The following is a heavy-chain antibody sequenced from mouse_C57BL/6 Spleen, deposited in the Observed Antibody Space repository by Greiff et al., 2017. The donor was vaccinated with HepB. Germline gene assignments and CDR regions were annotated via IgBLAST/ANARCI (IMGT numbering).Heavy chain of an antibody. Sequence: QVQLQQPGAELVMPGASVKLSCKASGYTFTSYWMHWVKQRPGQGLEWIGEIDPSDSYTNYNQKFKGKSTLTVDKSSSTAYMQLSSLTSEDSAVYYCARGVYYGSSSAWFAYWGQGTLVTVSA. D-gene: IGHD1-1*01. CDR3: ARGVYYGSSSAWFAY. CDR2: IDPSDSYT. J-gene: IGHJ3*01. CDR1: GYTFTSYW. V-gene: IGHV1-69*01.